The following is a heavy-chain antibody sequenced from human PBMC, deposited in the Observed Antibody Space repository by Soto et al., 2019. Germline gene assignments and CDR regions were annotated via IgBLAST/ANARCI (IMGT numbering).Heavy chain of an antibody. Sequence: SETLSLTFIVSGDSVTSGSYYWTWLRQPPGKGLEWIGYISYTGRTKYNPSLQSRVTISVDTSKNDFSLNLSSVTAADTAVYYCARHDAVPTLRNGMGVWGQGTKVTVSS. J-gene: IGHJ6*02. CDR2: ISYTGRT. D-gene: IGHD2-21*02. V-gene: IGHV4-61*03. CDR3: ARHDAVPTLRNGMGV. CDR1: GDSVTSGSYY.